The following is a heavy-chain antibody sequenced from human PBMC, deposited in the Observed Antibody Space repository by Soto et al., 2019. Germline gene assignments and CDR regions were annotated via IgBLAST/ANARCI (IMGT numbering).Heavy chain of an antibody. Sequence: ASVKVSCKASGGTFSSYAISWVRQAPGQGLEWMGGIIPIFGTANYAQKFQGRVTITADESTSTAYMELSSLRSEDTAVYYCATAPRGYSYGYLDYWGQGTLVTVSS. CDR2: IIPIFGTA. J-gene: IGHJ4*02. CDR1: GGTFSSYA. D-gene: IGHD5-18*01. V-gene: IGHV1-69*13. CDR3: ATAPRGYSYGYLDY.